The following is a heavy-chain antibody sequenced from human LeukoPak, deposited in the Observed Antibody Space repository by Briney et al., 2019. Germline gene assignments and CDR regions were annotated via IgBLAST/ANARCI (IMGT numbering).Heavy chain of an antibody. CDR2: IYSGGST. D-gene: IGHD1-26*01. CDR1: LVTVSINY. V-gene: IGHV3-53*01. J-gene: IGHJ3*02. Sequence: GGSLRLSCAASLVTVSINYMSTVRQAPGGGLEWVSVIYSGGSTYYADSVKGRFTISRDNSKNTLYLQMNSLRAEDTAVYYCAIGEWELGTDAFDIWGQGTMVTVSS. CDR3: AIGEWELGTDAFDI.